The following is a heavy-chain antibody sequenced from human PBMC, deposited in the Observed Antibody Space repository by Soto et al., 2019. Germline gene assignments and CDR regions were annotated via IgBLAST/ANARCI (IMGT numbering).Heavy chain of an antibody. Sequence: SEALSLTCTVSGGSISSYYWSWIRQPPGKGLEWIGYIYYSGSTNYNPSLKSRVTISVDTSKNQFSLKLSSVTAADTAVYYCAGTPYYDFWSGYYNYYYYYMDVWGKGTTVTVSS. V-gene: IGHV4-59*08. CDR2: IYYSGST. J-gene: IGHJ6*03. CDR3: AGTPYYDFWSGYYNYYYYYMDV. D-gene: IGHD3-3*01. CDR1: GGSISSYY.